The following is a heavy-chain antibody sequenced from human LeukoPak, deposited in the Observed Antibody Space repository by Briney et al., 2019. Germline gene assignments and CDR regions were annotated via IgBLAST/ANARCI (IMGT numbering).Heavy chain of an antibody. CDR2: ISHDGTNK. Sequence: GGSPPPACAASGFTFTNAAIHWVRLAAGKGLEWVSFISHDGTNKYYSDSVDGRFIVSRLNSQNTVYLQMNDLRPEDTATYYCASEDVDTGDFWGQGTLVTVSS. D-gene: IGHD5-18*01. V-gene: IGHV3-30*01. CDR1: GFTFTNAA. J-gene: IGHJ4*02. CDR3: ASEDVDTGDF.